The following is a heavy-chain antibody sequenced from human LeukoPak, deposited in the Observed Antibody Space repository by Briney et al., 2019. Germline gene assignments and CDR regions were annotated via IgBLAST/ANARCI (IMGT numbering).Heavy chain of an antibody. J-gene: IGHJ4*02. Sequence: PGGSLRLSCAASGFTFSDYDMHWVRQAPGKGLEWVALISYDGSNKYYADSVKGRFSISRDNSRSTLFLQMNSLRAEDTAVYYCAKLSRLAPSDYWGQGTLVSVSS. V-gene: IGHV3-30*18. CDR2: ISYDGSNK. CDR1: GFTFSDYD. D-gene: IGHD6-25*01. CDR3: AKLSRLAPSDY.